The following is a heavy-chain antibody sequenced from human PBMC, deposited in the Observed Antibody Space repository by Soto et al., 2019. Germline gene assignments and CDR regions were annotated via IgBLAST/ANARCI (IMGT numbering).Heavy chain of an antibody. CDR3: ARWGDSVAATNYYYYYGMDV. CDR1: GFTFSSYA. CDR2: ISYDGSNK. J-gene: IGHJ6*02. V-gene: IGHV3-30-3*01. D-gene: IGHD6-19*01. Sequence: PGGSLRLSCAASGFTFSSYAMHWVRQAPGKGLEWVAVISYDGSNKYYADSVKGRFTISRDNSKNTLYLQMNSLRAEDTAVYYCARWGDSVAATNYYYYYGMDVWGQGTTVTVSS.